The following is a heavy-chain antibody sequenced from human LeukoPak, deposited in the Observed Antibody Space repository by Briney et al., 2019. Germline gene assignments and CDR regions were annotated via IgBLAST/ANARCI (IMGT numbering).Heavy chain of an antibody. CDR2: IIPIFGTA. Sequence: GASVKVSCKASGGTFSSYAISWVRQAPGQGLEWMGGIIPIFGTANYAQKFQGRVTITADESTSTAYMELSSLRSEDTAVYYCARDRYDSSGHPFDPWGQGTLVTVSS. V-gene: IGHV1-69*13. CDR3: ARDRYDSSGHPFDP. D-gene: IGHD3-22*01. CDR1: GGTFSSYA. J-gene: IGHJ5*02.